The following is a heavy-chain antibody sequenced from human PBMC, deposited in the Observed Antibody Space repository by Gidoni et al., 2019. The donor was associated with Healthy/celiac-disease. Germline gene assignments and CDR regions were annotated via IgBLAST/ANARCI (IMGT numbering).Heavy chain of an antibody. CDR1: GYTFTSYY. CDR3: ARKWGAAGGTFDP. D-gene: IGHD6-13*01. V-gene: IGHV1-46*01. J-gene: IGHJ5*02. CDR2: INPMGGST. Sequence: QVQLVQSGAEVKKPGASVKVSCKASGYTFTSYYMHWVRQAPGQGLEWMGIINPMGGSTSYAQKFQGRVTMTRDTSTSTVYMELSSLRSEDTAVYYCARKWGAAGGTFDPWGQGTLVTVSS.